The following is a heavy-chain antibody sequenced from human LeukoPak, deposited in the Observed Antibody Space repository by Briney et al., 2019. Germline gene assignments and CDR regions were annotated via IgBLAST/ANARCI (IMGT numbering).Heavy chain of an antibody. V-gene: IGHV3-21*01. Sequence: GGSLRLSCAASGFTFSSYSMNWVRQAPGKGLEWVSSISSSSSYIYYADSVKGRFTISRDNAKNSLYLQMNSLRAEDTAVYYCARESVAGTYNWFDPWGQGTLVTVSS. CDR1: GFTFSSYS. CDR3: ARESVAGTYNWFDP. D-gene: IGHD6-19*01. J-gene: IGHJ5*02. CDR2: ISSSSSYI.